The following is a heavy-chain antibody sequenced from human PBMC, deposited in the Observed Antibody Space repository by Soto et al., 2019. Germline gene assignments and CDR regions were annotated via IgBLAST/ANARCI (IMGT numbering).Heavy chain of an antibody. J-gene: IGHJ4*02. CDR1: GXSLSSSFW. D-gene: IGHD7-27*01. V-gene: IGHV4-4*02. CDR2: VLHTGNT. Sequence: XTLSLPCAVSGXSLSSSFWWTWVLQPPGKGLEWIGEVLHTGNTNYNPSLKSRVTMSVDNSTNEFSLKVTSVTAADTAIYYCARKAWVGFDYWGQGALVTVSS. CDR3: ARKAWVGFDY.